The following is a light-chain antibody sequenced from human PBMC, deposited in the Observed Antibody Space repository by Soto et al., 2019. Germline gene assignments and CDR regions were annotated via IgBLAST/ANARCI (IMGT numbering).Light chain of an antibody. Sequence: QSVLSQPPSVSAAPGQKVTISCSASNSGIGNNFVSWYQHLPGAAPKLLIFENDKRPSGIPDRFSGSRSATSATLDITGLQTGDEADYYCGTRHNILSAYVIGTGTKVTVL. J-gene: IGLJ1*01. V-gene: IGLV1-51*01. CDR3: GTRHNILSAYV. CDR2: END. CDR1: NSGIGNNF.